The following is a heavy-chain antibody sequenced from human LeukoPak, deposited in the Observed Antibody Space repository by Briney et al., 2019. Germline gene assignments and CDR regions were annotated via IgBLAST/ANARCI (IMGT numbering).Heavy chain of an antibody. CDR1: GFTSSIYA. Sequence: PGGSLRLSCAASGFTSSIYAMHGVRQAPGKGLEGVAVISYDWSNKYYADSLEGRFTISRDNSKNTLYLQMNRLRAADTAVYYCARGSHRPAAKESWFDPWGQGTLVTVSS. CDR3: ARGSHRPAAKESWFDP. CDR2: ISYDWSNK. V-gene: IGHV3-30*04. D-gene: IGHD2-2*01. J-gene: IGHJ5*02.